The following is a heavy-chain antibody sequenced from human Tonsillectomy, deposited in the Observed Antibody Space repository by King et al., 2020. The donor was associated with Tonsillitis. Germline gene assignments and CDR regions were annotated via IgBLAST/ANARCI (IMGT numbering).Heavy chain of an antibody. Sequence: HVQLVESGAEVKKPGASVKVSCKASGYTFTSYDINWVRQATGQGLEWMGWMNPNSGNTGYAQKFQGRVTMTRNTSISTAYMELSSLRSEDTAVYYCASSSRIGTAAISPPRIGPRNNARDIWGQGTMVTVSS. D-gene: IGHD2-2*01. CDR3: ASSSRIGTAAISPPRIGPRNNARDI. CDR2: MNPNSGNT. V-gene: IGHV1-8*01. CDR1: GYTFTSYD. J-gene: IGHJ3*02.